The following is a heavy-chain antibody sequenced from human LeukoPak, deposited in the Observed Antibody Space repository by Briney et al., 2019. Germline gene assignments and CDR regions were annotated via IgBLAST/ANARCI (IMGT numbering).Heavy chain of an antibody. V-gene: IGHV1-18*01. CDR3: ARDRGNYYDSSGYYGH. J-gene: IGHJ4*02. Sequence: GASVKVSCKASGYTFTSYGISWVRQAPGQGLEWMGWISAYNGNTNYAQKLQGRVTMTTDTSTSTACMELRSLRSDDTAVYYCARDRGNYYDSSGYYGHWGQGTLVTVSS. CDR1: GYTFTSYG. CDR2: ISAYNGNT. D-gene: IGHD3-22*01.